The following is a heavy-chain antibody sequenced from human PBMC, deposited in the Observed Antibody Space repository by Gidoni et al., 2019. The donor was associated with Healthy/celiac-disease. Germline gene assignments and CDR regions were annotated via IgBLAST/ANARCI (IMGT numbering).Heavy chain of an antibody. D-gene: IGHD3-9*01. CDR2: FDPEDGET. CDR1: GYTLTELS. V-gene: IGHV1-24*01. J-gene: IGHJ4*02. CDR3: ATDQRYLDWLLDY. Sequence: QVQLVPSGADVKTPGASVKVSCTVSGYTLTELSMQWVRQAPGKGLEWMGGFDPEDGETIYAQKFKGRVTMTEDTSTDTAYMELSSLRSEDTAVYYCATDQRYLDWLLDYWGQGTLVTVSS.